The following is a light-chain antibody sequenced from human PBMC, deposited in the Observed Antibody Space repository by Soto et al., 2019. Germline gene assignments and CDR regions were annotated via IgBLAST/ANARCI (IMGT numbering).Light chain of an antibody. Sequence: QSVLTQPPSASGSPGQSLTISCTGTSSDVGAHNYVSWYQQNPGKAPKLMLYDVNKRPSGVPDRFSGSKSGNTASLTVSGLQAEDEADYYCFSYTSSGTYVFGTGTKLTVL. CDR3: FSYTSSGTYV. V-gene: IGLV2-8*01. CDR2: DVN. J-gene: IGLJ1*01. CDR1: SSDVGAHNY.